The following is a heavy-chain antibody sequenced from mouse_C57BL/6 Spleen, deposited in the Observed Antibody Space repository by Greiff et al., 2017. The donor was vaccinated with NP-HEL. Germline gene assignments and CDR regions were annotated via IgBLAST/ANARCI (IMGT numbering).Heavy chain of an antibody. CDR1: GYAFSSYW. CDR3: ARSDYYGSSYLAWFAY. V-gene: IGHV1-80*01. J-gene: IGHJ3*01. Sequence: QVQLQQSGAELVKPGASVKISCKASGYAFSSYWMNWVKQRPGKGLEWIGQIYPGDGDTNYNGKFKGKATLTADKSSSTAYMQLSSLTSEDSAVYFCARSDYYGSSYLAWFAYWGQGTLVTVSA. D-gene: IGHD1-1*01. CDR2: IYPGDGDT.